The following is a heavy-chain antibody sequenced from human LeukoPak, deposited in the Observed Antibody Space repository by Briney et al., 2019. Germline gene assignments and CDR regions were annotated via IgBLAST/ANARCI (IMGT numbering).Heavy chain of an antibody. V-gene: IGHV4-4*02. CDR2: IYHSGST. Sequence: SETLSLTCAVSGGSISSSNWWSWVRQPPGKGLEWIGEIYHSGSTNYNPSLKSRVTISVDRSKNQFSLKLSSVTAADTAVYYCARSGYSSSGAFDIWGQGTMVTVSS. D-gene: IGHD6-19*01. CDR3: ARSGYSSSGAFDI. CDR1: GGSISSSNW. J-gene: IGHJ3*02.